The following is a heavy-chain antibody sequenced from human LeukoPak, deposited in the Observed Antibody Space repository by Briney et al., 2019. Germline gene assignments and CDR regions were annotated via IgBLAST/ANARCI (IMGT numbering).Heavy chain of an antibody. V-gene: IGHV3-30*18. CDR3: AKDKGYYDSSGFGAFDI. J-gene: IGHJ3*02. D-gene: IGHD3-22*01. CDR1: AFTFSSYG. Sequence: PGGSLRLSCAASAFTFSSYGMHWVRQAPGKGLEWVALISYDGSNKYYTDSVKGRFTISRDNSKNTLYLQMNSLRAEDTAVYYCAKDKGYYDSSGFGAFDIWGQGTMVTVSS. CDR2: ISYDGSNK.